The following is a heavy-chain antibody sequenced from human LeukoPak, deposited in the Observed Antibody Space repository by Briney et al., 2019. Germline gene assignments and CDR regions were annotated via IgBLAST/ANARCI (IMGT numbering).Heavy chain of an antibody. CDR1: GGSISSSSYY. D-gene: IGHD2-2*01. CDR2: IYYSGST. J-gene: IGHJ6*03. V-gene: IGHV4-39*07. CDR3: ARVIIGPAAIYYYMDV. Sequence: SETLSLTCTVSGGSISSSSYYWGWIRQPPGKGLEWIGSIYYSGSTYYNPSLKSRVTISVDTSKNQFSLKLSSVTAADTAVYYCARVIIGPAAIYYYMDVWGKGTTVTVSS.